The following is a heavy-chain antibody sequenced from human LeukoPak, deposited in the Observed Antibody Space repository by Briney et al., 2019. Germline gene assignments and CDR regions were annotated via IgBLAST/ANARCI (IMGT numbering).Heavy chain of an antibody. CDR1: GGTFSSYT. D-gene: IGHD6-19*01. Sequence: GASVKVSCKASGGTFSSYTISWVRQAPGQGLEWMGRIIPILGIANYAQKFQGRVTITVDKSTSTAYMELSSLRSEDTAVYYCARGTSGWYAGCLSLWGRGTLVTVSS. J-gene: IGHJ2*01. CDR3: ARGTSGWYAGCLSL. V-gene: IGHV1-69*02. CDR2: IIPILGIA.